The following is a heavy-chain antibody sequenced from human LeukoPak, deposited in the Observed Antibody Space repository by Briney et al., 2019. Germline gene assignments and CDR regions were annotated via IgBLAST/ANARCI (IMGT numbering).Heavy chain of an antibody. CDR3: ARDASVSICGGDCYPVD. CDR1: GGSVSNYF. D-gene: IGHD2-21*02. Sequence: PSETLSLTCTVSGGSVSNYFWSWLRQPAGKGLEWIGRIYTSGSTNYNLSLSNRVTMSIDTSKNQFSLKLSSLTAADTAVYYCARDASVSICGGDCYPVDWGQGTLVTVSS. J-gene: IGHJ4*02. V-gene: IGHV4-4*07. CDR2: IYTSGST.